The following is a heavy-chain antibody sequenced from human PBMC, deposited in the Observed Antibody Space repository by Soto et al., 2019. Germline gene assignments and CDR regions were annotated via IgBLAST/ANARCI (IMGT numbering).Heavy chain of an antibody. J-gene: IGHJ4*02. CDR1: GYTFSSYA. Sequence: HPGGSLRLSCAASGYTFSSYAMHWVRQAPGKGLEWVAVISYDGSNKYYADSVKGRFTISRDNSKNTLYLQMNSLRAEDTAVYYCARDRARIQLWLLLFDYWGQGTLVTVSS. D-gene: IGHD5-18*01. V-gene: IGHV3-30-3*01. CDR2: ISYDGSNK. CDR3: ARDRARIQLWLLLFDY.